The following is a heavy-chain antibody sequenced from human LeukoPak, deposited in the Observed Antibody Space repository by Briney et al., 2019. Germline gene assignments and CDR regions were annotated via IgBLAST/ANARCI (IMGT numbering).Heavy chain of an antibody. V-gene: IGHV3-48*02. J-gene: IGHJ4*02. CDR3: ASDGGVGNFDY. CDR2: ISSSSSTI. CDR1: GFTFSSYS. Sequence: GGSLRLSCTASGFTFSSYSMNWVRQAPGKGLEWVSYISSSSSTIYYADSVKGRFTISRDNAKNSLYLQMNSLGDEDTAVYYCASDGGVGNFDYWGQGTLVTVPS. D-gene: IGHD3-16*01.